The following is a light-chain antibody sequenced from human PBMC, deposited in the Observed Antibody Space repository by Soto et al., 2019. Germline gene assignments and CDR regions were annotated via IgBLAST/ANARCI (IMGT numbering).Light chain of an antibody. CDR3: QQYNNWPLT. V-gene: IGKV3-15*01. CDR1: QSVSSN. J-gene: IGKJ4*01. Sequence: EIVMTQSPATLSVSPGERATLSCRASQSVSSNLAWYQQKPGQAPRLLIYGASTRATGMPARFSGSGSGTEFTLTISSLQSEDFAVYYCQQYNNWPLTFGGGTKVDNK. CDR2: GAS.